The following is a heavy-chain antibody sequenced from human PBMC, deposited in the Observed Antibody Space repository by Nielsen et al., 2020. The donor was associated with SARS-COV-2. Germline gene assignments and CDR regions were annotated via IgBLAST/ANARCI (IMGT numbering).Heavy chain of an antibody. J-gene: IGHJ6*03. CDR3: ARHRLSYSSSSSYYYYYMDV. D-gene: IGHD6-6*01. Sequence: SETLSLTCAVYGGSFSGYYWSWIRQPPGKGLEWIGEINHSGSTNYNPSLKSRVTKSVDTSKNQFSLKLSSVTAADTAVYYCARHRLSYSSSSSYYYYYMDVWGKGTTVTVSS. CDR2: INHSGST. CDR1: GGSFSGYY. V-gene: IGHV4-34*01.